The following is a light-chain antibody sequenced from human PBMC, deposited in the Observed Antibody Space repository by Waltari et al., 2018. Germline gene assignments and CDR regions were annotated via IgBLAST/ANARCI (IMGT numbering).Light chain of an antibody. V-gene: IGLV2-23*02. CDR1: SSDVGNYNL. Sequence: QSALTQPASVSGSPGQSITISCTGTSSDVGNYNLFPWYQQHPGKAPKLIIYEVSQRPSGVSNRFSGSKSGTTASLTISGLQAEDEADFYCCSYAGSGSSVVFGGGTKLTVL. CDR3: CSYAGSGSSVV. J-gene: IGLJ2*01. CDR2: EVS.